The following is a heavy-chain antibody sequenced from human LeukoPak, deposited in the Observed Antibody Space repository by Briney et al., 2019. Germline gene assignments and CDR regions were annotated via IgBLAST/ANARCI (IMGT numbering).Heavy chain of an antibody. V-gene: IGHV4-38-2*02. J-gene: IGHJ4*02. CDR3: AKDRHDIVVVPAAILGY. D-gene: IGHD2-2*01. CDR1: GYSISSGYY. CDR2: IYHSGST. Sequence: SETLSLTCTVSGYSISSGYYWGWIRQPPGKGLERIGSIYHSGSTYYNPSLKSRVTISVDTSKNQFSLKLSSVTAADTAVYYCAKDRHDIVVVPAAILGYWGQGTLVTVSS.